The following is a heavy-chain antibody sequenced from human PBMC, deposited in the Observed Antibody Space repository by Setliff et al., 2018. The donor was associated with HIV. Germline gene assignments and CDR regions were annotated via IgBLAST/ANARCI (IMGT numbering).Heavy chain of an antibody. Sequence: KPSETLSLTCTVSGGSISSGSYYWSWIRQPAGKGLEWIGRIYTSGSTNYNPSLKSRVTISVDTSKNQFSLKLSSVTAADTAVYYCARGADYNFWSGSDMVNPTWDVWGQGTTVTVSS. V-gene: IGHV4-61*02. CDR2: IYTSGST. D-gene: IGHD3-3*01. CDR3: ARGADYNFWSGSDMVNPTWDV. J-gene: IGHJ6*02. CDR1: GGSISSGSYY.